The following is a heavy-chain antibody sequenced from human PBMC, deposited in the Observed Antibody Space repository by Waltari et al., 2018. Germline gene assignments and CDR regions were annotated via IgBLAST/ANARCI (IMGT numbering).Heavy chain of an antibody. D-gene: IGHD6-19*01. CDR2: IYCSGSH. CDR1: GGSISSYY. J-gene: IGHJ3*02. V-gene: IGHV4-59*01. Sequence: QVQLQESGPGLVKPSETLSLTCTVSGGSISSYYWSWIRQPPGKGLEWIGYIYCSGSHNYNPPLKSRVTISVETSKNQFPLEPSSGTGADTGRYYWGVGYKSCWYYGFDIRGQGTMVTGSS. CDR3: GVGYKSCWYYGFDI.